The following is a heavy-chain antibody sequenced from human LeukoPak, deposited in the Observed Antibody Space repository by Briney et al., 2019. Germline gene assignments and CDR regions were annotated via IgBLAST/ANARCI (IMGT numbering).Heavy chain of an antibody. D-gene: IGHD3-22*01. J-gene: IGHJ5*02. Sequence: GGSLRLSCAASGFTFSSYAMSWVRQAPGKGLEWVSAISGSGDTYYADSVKGRLTVARDNSKNTLFLQMNSLRAEDTAVYYCAKENYYDSGGYPLGGSWGQGTLVTVSS. CDR2: ISGSGDT. CDR3: AKENYYDSGGYPLGGS. V-gene: IGHV3-23*01. CDR1: GFTFSSYA.